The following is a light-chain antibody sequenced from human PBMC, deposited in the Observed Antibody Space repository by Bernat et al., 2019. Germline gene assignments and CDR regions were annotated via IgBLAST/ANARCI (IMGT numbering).Light chain of an antibody. CDR1: SNNVGNQG. V-gene: IGLV10-54*01. CDR3: SAWDSSLSAWV. J-gene: IGLJ3*02. CDR2: RNN. Sequence: QAGLTQPPSVSKGLRQTATLTCTGNSNNVGNQGAAWLQQHQRHPPKLLSYRNNNRPSGISEKLSASRSGNTASLTITEPQPEDEADYYCSAWDSSLSAWVFGGGTTLTVL.